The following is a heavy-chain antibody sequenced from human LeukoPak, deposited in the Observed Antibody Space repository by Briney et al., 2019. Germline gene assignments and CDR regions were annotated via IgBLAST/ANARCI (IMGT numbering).Heavy chain of an antibody. D-gene: IGHD2-21*02. CDR2: INHSGST. CDR1: GGSFSGYY. V-gene: IGHV4-34*01. CDR3: ARSRARLAYCGGDCRPDAAFDI. Sequence: SETLSLTCAVYGGSFSGYYWSWIRQPPGKGLEWIGEINHSGSTNYNPSLKSRVTISVDTSKNQFSLKLSSVTAADTAVYYCARSRARLAYCGGDCRPDAAFDIWGQGTMVTVSS. J-gene: IGHJ3*02.